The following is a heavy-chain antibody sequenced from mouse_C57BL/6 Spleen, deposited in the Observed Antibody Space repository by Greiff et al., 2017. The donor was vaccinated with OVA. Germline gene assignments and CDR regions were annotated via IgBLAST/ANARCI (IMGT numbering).Heavy chain of an antibody. CDR1: GYTFTSYW. V-gene: IGHV1-74*01. CDR2: IHPSDSDT. CDR3: AILPSNLNFDY. Sequence: QVQLKQPGAELVKPGASVKVSCKASGYTFTSYWMHWVKQRPGQGLEWIGRIHPSDSDTNYNQKFKGKATVTVDKSSSKAYMQLSSLTSEDSAVYYCAILPSNLNFDYCGQVTTLTVSS. D-gene: IGHD4-1*01. J-gene: IGHJ2*01.